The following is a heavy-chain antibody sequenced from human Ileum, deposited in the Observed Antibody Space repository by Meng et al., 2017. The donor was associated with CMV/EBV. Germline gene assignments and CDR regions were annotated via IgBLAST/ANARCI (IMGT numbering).Heavy chain of an antibody. J-gene: IGHJ5*02. CDR1: GYIFTRHF. V-gene: IGHV1-46*01. CDR3: AGDNSKSDASGCFDT. Sequence: ASVKVSCKTAGYIFTRHFMHWLRQAPGQGPEWRGVINPSGDSTYYAQKFEGRVTMTKYTSTNTTYMEVTSLKSEDTAIYSCAGDNSKSDASGCFDTWGQGTLVTVSS. D-gene: IGHD2/OR15-2a*01. CDR2: INPSGDST.